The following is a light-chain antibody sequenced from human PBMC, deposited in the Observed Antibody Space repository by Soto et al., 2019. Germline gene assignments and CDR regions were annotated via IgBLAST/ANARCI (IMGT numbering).Light chain of an antibody. CDR1: GSNIGAGYD. J-gene: IGLJ3*02. CDR3: QSFDTSLSGSRV. V-gene: IGLV1-40*01. CDR2: GIS. Sequence: QSVLTQPPSVSGSPGQRVTISRTGSGSNIGAGYDVHWYQQVPRTAPKLLLFGISNRPSGVSDRFSGSKSGTSGSLAITGLQADDEAVYYCQSFDTSLSGSRVFGGGTKLTVL.